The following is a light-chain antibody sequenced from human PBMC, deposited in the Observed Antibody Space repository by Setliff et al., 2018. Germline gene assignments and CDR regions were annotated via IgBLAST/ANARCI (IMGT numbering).Light chain of an antibody. CDR1: RSNIGSNA. CDR3: ATWDDSLNGPV. J-gene: IGLJ2*01. Sequence: QSVLTQPPSASGTPWQRVTISCSGSRSNIGSNAVNWYQLLPGTAPKFLMYSNNQRASGVPDRFSGSKSGTSASLAISGLQSEDEADYYCATWDDSLNGPVFGGGTKVTVL. V-gene: IGLV1-44*01. CDR2: SNN.